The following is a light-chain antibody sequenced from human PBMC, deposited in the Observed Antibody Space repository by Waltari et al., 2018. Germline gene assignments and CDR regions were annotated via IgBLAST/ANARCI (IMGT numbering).Light chain of an antibody. Sequence: DIQMTQSPSTLSASVGDRVTITCRASESIGSWLVWYQQKPGKAPKLLIYKASSLAGGVPSRFGGSGSGTEFTLTISSLQPDDFATFYCQHYSTYPYSFGLGTKLEI. CDR2: KAS. V-gene: IGKV1-5*03. J-gene: IGKJ2*01. CDR1: ESIGSW. CDR3: QHYSTYPYS.